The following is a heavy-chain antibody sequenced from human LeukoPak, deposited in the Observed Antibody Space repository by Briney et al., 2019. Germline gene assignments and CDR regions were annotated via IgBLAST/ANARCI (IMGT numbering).Heavy chain of an antibody. CDR3: AREGTDSSSWYRYYYYYMDV. V-gene: IGHV1-69*05. D-gene: IGHD6-13*01. Sequence: SVKVSCKASGGTFSSYAISWVRQAPGQGLEWMGGIIPIFGTANYAQKSQGRVTITTDESTSTAYMELSSLRSEDTAVYYCAREGTDSSSWYRYYYYYMDVWGKGTTVTVSS. CDR2: IIPIFGTA. J-gene: IGHJ6*03. CDR1: GGTFSSYA.